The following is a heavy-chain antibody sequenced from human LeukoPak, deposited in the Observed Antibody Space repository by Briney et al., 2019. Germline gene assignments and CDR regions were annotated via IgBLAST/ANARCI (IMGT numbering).Heavy chain of an antibody. CDR3: ARDGTGTTFPTDY. V-gene: IGHV1-46*01. Sequence: ASVKVSCKASGYTFTSYYMHWVRQAPGQGREWMGIINPSGGSTSYAQKFQGRVTMTRDTSTSTVYMELSSLRSEDTGVYYCARDGTGTTFPTDYWGQGTLVTVSS. CDR1: GYTFTSYY. CDR2: INPSGGST. D-gene: IGHD1-1*01. J-gene: IGHJ4*02.